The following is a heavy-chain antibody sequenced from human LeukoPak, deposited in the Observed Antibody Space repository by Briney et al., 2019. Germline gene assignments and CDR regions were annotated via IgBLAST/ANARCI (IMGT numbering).Heavy chain of an antibody. J-gene: IGHJ4*02. CDR1: GGSISSYY. CDR3: ARDYGDYYFDY. V-gene: IGHV4-39*02. Sequence: SETLSLTCTVSGGSISSYYWSWIRQPPGQGLEWIGSVFRTGSTYYSASLKSRVSISVDTTKNHFALKVTSVTAADTAVYYCARDYGDYYFDYWGQGTLVTVSS. CDR2: VFRTGST. D-gene: IGHD4-17*01.